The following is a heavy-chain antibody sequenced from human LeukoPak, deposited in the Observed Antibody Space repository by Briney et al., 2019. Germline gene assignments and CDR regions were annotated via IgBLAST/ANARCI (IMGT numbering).Heavy chain of an antibody. D-gene: IGHD1-26*01. Sequence: GGSLRLSCAASGFTVSSNFMGWVRQAPGKGLEWVSLIYSGGSTYYADSVRGRFTISRDNSKNTLYLQMNSLRAEDTAVYYCARARGSYSFDNWGQGTLVTVSS. CDR3: ARARGSYSFDN. V-gene: IGHV3-66*01. J-gene: IGHJ4*02. CDR2: IYSGGST. CDR1: GFTVSSNF.